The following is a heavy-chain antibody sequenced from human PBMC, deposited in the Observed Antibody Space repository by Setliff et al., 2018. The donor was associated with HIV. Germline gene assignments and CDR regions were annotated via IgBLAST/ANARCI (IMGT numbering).Heavy chain of an antibody. J-gene: IGHJ4*02. CDR3: VTSPGSFTSVDETEAGDY. D-gene: IGHD6-25*01. CDR2: IKLSSGGT. Sequence: ASVKVSCKAPGNSFNGDFLNWVRQAPGQGLEWMGNIKLSSGGTKFAQKFLGRVTMTRDTSTNTAFMELRRLNSDDTATYFCVTSPGSFTSVDETEAGDYWGQGALVTVSS. V-gene: IGHV1-2*02. CDR1: GNSFNGDF.